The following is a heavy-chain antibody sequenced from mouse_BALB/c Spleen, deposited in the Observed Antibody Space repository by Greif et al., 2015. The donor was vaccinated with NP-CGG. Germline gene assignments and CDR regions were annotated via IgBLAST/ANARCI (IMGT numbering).Heavy chain of an antibody. Sequence: EVQVVESGGGLVKPGGSLKLSCAASGFTFSSYTMSWVRQTPEKRLEWVATISSGGSYTYYPDSVKGRFTISRDNAKNTLYLQMSSLKSEDTAMYYCTRAHYGSSYVWYFDVWGAGTTVTVSS. CDR1: GFTFSSYT. CDR2: ISSGGSYT. CDR3: TRAHYGSSYVWYFDV. D-gene: IGHD1-1*01. J-gene: IGHJ1*01. V-gene: IGHV5-6-4*01.